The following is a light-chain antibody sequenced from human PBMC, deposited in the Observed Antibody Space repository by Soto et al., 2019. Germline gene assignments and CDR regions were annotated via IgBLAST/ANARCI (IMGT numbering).Light chain of an antibody. CDR3: QQCNNLPPLT. J-gene: IGKJ4*01. V-gene: IGKV3-15*01. CDR2: GAS. Sequence: EVVMTQSPATLSVSPGERATLSCRASHNINSNLAWYQQKPGQAPRLLIYGASTRATGIPARFSGSGSGTEFTLTISSLQSEDFAVYYCQQCNNLPPLTFGGGNKVEIK. CDR1: HNINSN.